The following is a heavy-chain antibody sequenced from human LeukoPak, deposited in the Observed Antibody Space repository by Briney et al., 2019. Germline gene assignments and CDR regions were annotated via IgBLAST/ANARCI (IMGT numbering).Heavy chain of an antibody. CDR1: GFTVSSNY. CDR2: IYSGGST. CDR3: ARGITMVRFSRGSYAFDI. Sequence: GGSLRLSCAASGFTVSSNYMSWVRQAPGKGLEWVSVIYSGGSTYYADSVRGRFTISRDNSKNTLYLQMNSLRAEDTAVYYCARGITMVRFSRGSYAFDIWGQGTMVTVSS. D-gene: IGHD3-10*01. V-gene: IGHV3-66*01. J-gene: IGHJ3*02.